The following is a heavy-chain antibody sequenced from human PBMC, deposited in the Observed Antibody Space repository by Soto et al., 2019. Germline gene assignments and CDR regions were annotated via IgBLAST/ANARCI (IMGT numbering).Heavy chain of an antibody. CDR2: IYYSGST. V-gene: IGHV4-39*01. CDR3: ARRGTYYYDSSGLSGGAFDI. Sequence: SQTLSLTYTVSALSIRTSRYYWGWIRQHKGKGLEWIGSIYYSGSTYYNPSLKSRVTISVDTSKNQFSLKLSSVTAADTAVYYCARRGTYYYDSSGLSGGAFDIWGQGTMVT. D-gene: IGHD3-22*01. CDR1: ALSIRTSRYY. J-gene: IGHJ3*02.